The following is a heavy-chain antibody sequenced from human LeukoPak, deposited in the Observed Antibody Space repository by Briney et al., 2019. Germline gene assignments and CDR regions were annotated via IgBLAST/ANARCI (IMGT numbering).Heavy chain of an antibody. Sequence: GGSLRLSCEASGFTFSSYWMSWVRQAPGKGLEWVAHIREDESDEYHVDSVRGRFTASRDNAKNSVNLQINSLRVEDTAVYYCARWRGRQSEFDYWGQGTLVTVSS. CDR3: ARWRGRQSEFDY. D-gene: IGHD1-1*01. CDR1: GFTFSSYW. V-gene: IGHV3-7*01. J-gene: IGHJ4*02. CDR2: IREDESDE.